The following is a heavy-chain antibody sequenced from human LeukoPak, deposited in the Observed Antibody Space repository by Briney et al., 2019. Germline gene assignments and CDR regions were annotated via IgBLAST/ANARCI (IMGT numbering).Heavy chain of an antibody. V-gene: IGHV3-11*05. D-gene: IGHD3-22*01. Sequence: GGSLRLSCAASGFTFSDYYMSWIRQAPGKGLEWLSYINPTSGYTPYADSVRGRFTISRDNAKNSLYLQMNSLRAEDTAVYYCAKDRQSRGSLGFDYWGQGALVIVSS. CDR3: AKDRQSRGSLGFDY. J-gene: IGHJ4*02. CDR1: GFTFSDYY. CDR2: INPTSGYT.